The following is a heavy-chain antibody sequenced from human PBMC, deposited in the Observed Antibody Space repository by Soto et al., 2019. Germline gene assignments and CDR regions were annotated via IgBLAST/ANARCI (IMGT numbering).Heavy chain of an antibody. CDR1: GGSISSGGYC. CDR3: ARGWGFFDY. V-gene: IGHV4-61*08. D-gene: IGHD7-27*01. J-gene: IGHJ4*02. CDR2: VFYSGST. Sequence: SETLSLTCTVSGGSISSGGYCWIWIRQDPGKGLEWIGWVFYSGSTDNNPSLQSRVTLSVDTSKNQFSLKLSSMTAADAAVYYCARGWGFFDYWGQGALVTVSS.